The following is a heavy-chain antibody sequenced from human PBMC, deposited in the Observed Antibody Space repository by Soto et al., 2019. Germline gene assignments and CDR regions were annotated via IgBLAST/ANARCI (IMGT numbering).Heavy chain of an antibody. D-gene: IGHD6-13*01. J-gene: IGHJ4*02. CDR1: GDSVSSNIVT. CDR2: TYYRSQWFN. CDR3: ARLIGTSWFVG. Sequence: TCAISGDSVSSNIVTWDWIRQSPSRGLEWLGRTYYRSQWFNDYAVSVKSRMTINADTSKNQFSLQLNYVTPEDTAVYYCARLIGTSWFVGWGQGTPVTVS. V-gene: IGHV6-1*01.